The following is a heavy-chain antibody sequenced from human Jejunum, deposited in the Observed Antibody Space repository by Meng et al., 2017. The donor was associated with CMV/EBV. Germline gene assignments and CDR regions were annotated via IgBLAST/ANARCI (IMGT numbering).Heavy chain of an antibody. CDR2: TNVYNGDT. J-gene: IGHJ4*02. CDR1: GYTFATSG. Sequence: SGYTFATSGVSWVRQAPGQGPEWMGWTNVYNGDTNYAQKFQGRVSLTTDASTSTAYMELTSLRSDDTAVYYCARDLCSGGTCFTGFDYWGQGTLVTVSS. V-gene: IGHV1-18*01. CDR3: ARDLCSGGTCFTGFDY. D-gene: IGHD2-15*01.